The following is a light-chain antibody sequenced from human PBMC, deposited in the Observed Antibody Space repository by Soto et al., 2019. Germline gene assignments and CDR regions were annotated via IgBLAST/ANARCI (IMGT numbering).Light chain of an antibody. V-gene: IGKV1-39*01. CDR1: QTVTSY. J-gene: IGKJ1*01. CDR2: AAS. Sequence: DVQMTQSPSSLSASVGDSLTLTCRASQTVTSYLNWYQQKPGKAPKLLIYAASTLQSGVPSRFSGSGSGTEFTLTIISLQPEDFATYYCQQSYSTPTWTFGQGTKVEIK. CDR3: QQSYSTPTWT.